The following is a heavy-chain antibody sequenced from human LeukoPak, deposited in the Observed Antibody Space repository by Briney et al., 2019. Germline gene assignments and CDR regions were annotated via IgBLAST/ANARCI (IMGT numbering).Heavy chain of an antibody. Sequence: ASVKVSCKASGGTFSSYAISWVRQAPGQGLEWMGWISAYNGNTNYAQKLQGRVTMTTDTSMSTAYMELRSLRSDDTAVYYCARVAARQDWFDPWGQGTLVTVSS. CDR1: GGTFSSYA. V-gene: IGHV1-18*01. CDR2: ISAYNGNT. J-gene: IGHJ5*02. D-gene: IGHD6-6*01. CDR3: ARVAARQDWFDP.